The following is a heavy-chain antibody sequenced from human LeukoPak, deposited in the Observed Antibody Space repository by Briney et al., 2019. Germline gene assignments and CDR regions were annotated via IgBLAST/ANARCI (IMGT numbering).Heavy chain of an antibody. CDR2: INQDGSEK. J-gene: IGHJ4*02. D-gene: IGHD3-16*02. V-gene: IGHV3-7*01. CDR1: GCTFSSYW. Sequence: GGALRLSCAASGCTFSSYWMSWVRQAPGKGLEWVANINQDGSEKYNVYSLKGGSTISRDNTKNSLYLQMNRLRADGTPVYYCAREGSGSYRACDYWGQGTVITVSS. CDR3: AREGSGSYRACDY.